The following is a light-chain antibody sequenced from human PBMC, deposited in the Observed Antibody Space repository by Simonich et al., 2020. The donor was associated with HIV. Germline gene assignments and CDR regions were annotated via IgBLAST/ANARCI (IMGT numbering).Light chain of an antibody. CDR2: KAS. V-gene: IGKV1-5*03. Sequence: DIQMTQSPSPLSASVGDRVTITCRTSQSISSWFAWYQQKPGTAPKLLIYKASSLESGVPSRFSGSGSGTEFTLTISSLQPDDFATYYCQQYNSYPYTFGQGTKLEIK. CDR1: QSISSW. J-gene: IGKJ2*01. CDR3: QQYNSYPYT.